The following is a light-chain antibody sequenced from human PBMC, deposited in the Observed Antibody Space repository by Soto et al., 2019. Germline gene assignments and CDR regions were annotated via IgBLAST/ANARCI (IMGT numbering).Light chain of an antibody. V-gene: IGKV2-28*01. CDR3: MQALQTPGT. J-gene: IGKJ2*01. Sequence: DIVMTQSPLSLPVTPGEPASISCRSSQSLLHSNGYIYLDWYLQKPGQSPQLLIYLGSNRASGVPDRFSGCGSGTDFTLKISRVEAEDVGVYYCMQALQTPGTFGQGTKLEIK. CDR1: QSLLHSNGYIY. CDR2: LGS.